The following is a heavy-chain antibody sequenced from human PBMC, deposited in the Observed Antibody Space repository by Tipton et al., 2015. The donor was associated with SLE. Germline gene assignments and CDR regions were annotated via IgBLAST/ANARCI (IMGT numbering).Heavy chain of an antibody. D-gene: IGHD2-15*01. J-gene: IGHJ4*02. Sequence: TLSLTCTVSDFSISSGFYWGWIRQPPGKGLEWIGRIHRSGNTYYNPSLKSRVTISVDTSRNEVSLKLSSVTAADTALYYCARERNCIGGTCYGSHFDYWGPGALVTVSS. V-gene: IGHV4-38-2*02. CDR3: ARERNCIGGTCYGSHFDY. CDR2: IHRSGNT. CDR1: DFSISSGFY.